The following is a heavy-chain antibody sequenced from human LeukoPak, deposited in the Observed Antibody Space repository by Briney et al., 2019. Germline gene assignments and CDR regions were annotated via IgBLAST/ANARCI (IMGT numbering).Heavy chain of an antibody. Sequence: ASVKVSCKASGYTFTSYDINWVRQATGQGLEWMGWMNPNSGNTGYAQKFQGRVTITRNTSISTAYMELSSLRSEDTAVYYCARALRYDFWSGGGPGDYWGQGTLVTVSS. J-gene: IGHJ4*02. CDR3: ARALRYDFWSGGGPGDY. CDR2: MNPNSGNT. D-gene: IGHD3-3*01. V-gene: IGHV1-8*03. CDR1: GYTFTSYD.